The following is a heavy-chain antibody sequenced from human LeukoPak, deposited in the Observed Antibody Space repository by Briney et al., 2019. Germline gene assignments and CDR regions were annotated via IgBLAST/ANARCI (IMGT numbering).Heavy chain of an antibody. D-gene: IGHD5-24*01. CDR2: INPTAGNT. CDR3: ARIRDGYNDAYDI. CDR1: GYTFSNYY. Sequence: ASVKVSCKASGYTFSNYYLHWVRQAPGQGLEWMGLINPTAGNTYYAQRFQGRVTMTRNTSTSTVYMELSSLRSEDTAVYYCARIRDGYNDAYDIWGQGTTVTVPS. V-gene: IGHV1-46*01. J-gene: IGHJ3*02.